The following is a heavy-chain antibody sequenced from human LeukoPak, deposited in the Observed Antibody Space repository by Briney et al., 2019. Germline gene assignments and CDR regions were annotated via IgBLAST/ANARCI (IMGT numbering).Heavy chain of an antibody. CDR1: GFTFSSYA. V-gene: IGHV3-23*01. CDR2: ISGSGGST. Sequence: PGGSLRLSCAASGFTFSSYAMSWVRQAPGKGLEWVSAISGSGGSTYYADSVKGRFTISRDNSKNTLYLQMNSLRAEDTAVYYCAKDSIFGLVIITYFDYWGQGTLVTVSS. CDR3: AKDSIFGLVIITYFDY. D-gene: IGHD3-3*01. J-gene: IGHJ4*02.